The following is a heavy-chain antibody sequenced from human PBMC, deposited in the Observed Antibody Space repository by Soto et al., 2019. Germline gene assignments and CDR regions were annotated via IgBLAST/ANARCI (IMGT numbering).Heavy chain of an antibody. Sequence: EVQLVETGGGLIQPGGSLRLSCAASGFSVMNNFMSWVRQAPGKGLEWVSIIYTAGTTYYADSVRGRFIISRDSSKNMLYLQMNSLRVEDTAVYYCASDEWLAFQHWGQGTPVTVSS. CDR3: ASDEWLAFQH. J-gene: IGHJ1*01. CDR2: IYTAGTT. CDR1: GFSVMNNF. V-gene: IGHV3-53*02. D-gene: IGHD6-19*01.